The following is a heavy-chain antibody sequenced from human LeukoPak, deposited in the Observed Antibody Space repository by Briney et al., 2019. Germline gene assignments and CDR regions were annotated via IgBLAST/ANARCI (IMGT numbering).Heavy chain of an antibody. CDR2: FDPEDGET. V-gene: IGHV1-24*01. J-gene: IGHJ4*02. CDR3: ATLPYYYDSSGRPYYLDY. D-gene: IGHD3-22*01. Sequence: ASVKVSCKVSGYTLTELSMHWVRQAPGKGLEWMGGFDPEDGETIYAQKFQGGVTMTEDTSTDTAYMELSSLRSEDTAVYYCATLPYYYDSSGRPYYLDYWGQGTLVTVSS. CDR1: GYTLTELS.